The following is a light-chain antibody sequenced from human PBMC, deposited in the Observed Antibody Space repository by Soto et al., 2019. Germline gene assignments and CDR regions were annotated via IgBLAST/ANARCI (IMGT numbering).Light chain of an antibody. CDR3: QVWDSNVLHHV. CDR2: DDS. J-gene: IGLJ1*01. Sequence: SYELTQSPSVSVAPGQTARITCGGNNIGSKSVHWFQQRPGQAPVLVVFDDSDRPSGIPERVSGSKSETTATLTISGVEAGDEADYYCQVWDSNVLHHVFGTGTKLTVL. V-gene: IGLV3-21*02. CDR1: NIGSKS.